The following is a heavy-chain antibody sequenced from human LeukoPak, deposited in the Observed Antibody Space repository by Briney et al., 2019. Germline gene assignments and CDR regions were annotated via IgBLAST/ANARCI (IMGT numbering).Heavy chain of an antibody. J-gene: IGHJ4*02. CDR1: GFSLSNARMG. Sequence: SGPTLVNPTETLTLTCTVSGFSLSNARMGVSWIRQHPGKALEWLANIFSNDEKSYSTSLKSRLTISKDTSKSQVVLTMTNMDPVDTATYYCARSGGYCSGGTCFHFDYWGQGTLVTVSA. CDR2: IFSNDEK. CDR3: ARSGGYCSGGTCFHFDY. D-gene: IGHD2-15*01. V-gene: IGHV2-26*01.